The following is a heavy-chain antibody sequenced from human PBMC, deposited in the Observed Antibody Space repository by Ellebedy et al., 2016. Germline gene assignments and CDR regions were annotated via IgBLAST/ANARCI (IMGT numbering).Heavy chain of an antibody. J-gene: IGHJ4*02. V-gene: IGHV4-4*02. CDR3: ARDHRGPGAPTS. CDR2: IYHSGST. CDR1: GGSISSSNW. Sequence: SETLSLXXAVSGGSISSSNWWSWVRQPPGKGLEWIGEIYHSGSTNYNPSLKSRVTISVDTSKNQFSLKLSSVTAADTAVYYCARDHRGPGAPTSWGQGTLVTVSS. D-gene: IGHD1-14*01.